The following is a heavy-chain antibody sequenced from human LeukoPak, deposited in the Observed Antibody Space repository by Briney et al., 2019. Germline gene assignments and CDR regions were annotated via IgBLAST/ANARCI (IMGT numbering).Heavy chain of an antibody. CDR2: VWPEGIQK. J-gene: IGHJ2*01. CDR1: GYPFSHHG. CDR3: VVVLVPGAVLLFHV. Sequence: GGSLRLSCLTSGYPFSHHGIHWVRHAPGRGLEWLGLVWPEGIQKVYADSVKGRFIVSKDNSENTLSLQVNSLGPDDTAVYYCVVVLVPGAVLLFHVWGRNTLVIVS. V-gene: IGHV3-33*01. D-gene: IGHD2-2*01.